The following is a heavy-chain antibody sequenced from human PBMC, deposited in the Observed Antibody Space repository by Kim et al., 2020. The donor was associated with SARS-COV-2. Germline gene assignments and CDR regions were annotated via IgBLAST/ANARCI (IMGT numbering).Heavy chain of an antibody. D-gene: IGHD3-22*01. CDR3: AKDRNYYYDSSGAFDI. V-gene: IGHV3-9*01. Sequence: SVKGRFTISRDNAKNSLYLQMNSLRAEDTALYYCAKDRNYYYDSSGAFDIWGQGTMVTVSS. J-gene: IGHJ3*02.